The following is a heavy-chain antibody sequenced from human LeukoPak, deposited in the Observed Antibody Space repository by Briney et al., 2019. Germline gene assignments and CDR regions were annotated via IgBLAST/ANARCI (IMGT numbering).Heavy chain of an antibody. CDR3: ARAEGDFWSGYYYYYMDV. D-gene: IGHD3-3*01. CDR2: IKQDGSEK. Sequence: GGSLRLSCAASGFTFSSYWMSWVRQAPGKGLEWVANIKQDGSEKYYVDSVKGRFTISGDNAKNSLYLQMNSLRAEDTAVYYCARAEGDFWSGYYYYYMDVWGKGTTVTVSS. CDR1: GFTFSSYW. J-gene: IGHJ6*03. V-gene: IGHV3-7*01.